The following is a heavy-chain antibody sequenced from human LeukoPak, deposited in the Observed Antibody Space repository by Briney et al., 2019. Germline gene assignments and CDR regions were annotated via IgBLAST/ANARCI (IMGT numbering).Heavy chain of an antibody. Sequence: AGGSLRLSCAASGFTFSTYVMSWVRQAPGKGLEWVSGISGSGDNTYYADSVKGRFTISRDNSKNTLYLQMNSLRAEDTAVYYCAKGSGYDTDFDYWGQGILVTVSS. D-gene: IGHD3-9*01. CDR1: GFTFSTYV. CDR2: ISGSGDNT. V-gene: IGHV3-23*01. J-gene: IGHJ4*02. CDR3: AKGSGYDTDFDY.